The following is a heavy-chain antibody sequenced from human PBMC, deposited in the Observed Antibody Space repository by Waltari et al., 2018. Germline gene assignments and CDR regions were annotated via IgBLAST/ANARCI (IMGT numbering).Heavy chain of an antibody. CDR3: ASRGDYYDSSGYYPRWFDP. D-gene: IGHD3-22*01. V-gene: IGHV4-34*01. J-gene: IGHJ5*02. CDR1: GGSFSGYY. CDR2: INHSGST. Sequence: QVQLQQWGAGLLKPSETLSLTCAVYGGSFSGYYWSWIRQPPGKGLEWIGEINHSGSTNDNPSLKSRVTISVDTSKNQFSLKLSSVTAADTAMYYCASRGDYYDSSGYYPRWFDPWGQGTLVTVSS.